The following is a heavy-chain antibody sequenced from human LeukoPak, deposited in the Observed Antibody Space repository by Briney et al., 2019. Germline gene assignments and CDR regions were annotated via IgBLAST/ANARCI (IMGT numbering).Heavy chain of an antibody. CDR2: ISGNGGST. Sequence: GGSLRLFCATSQFNFNKFGMSWVRQAPGKGLEWVSSISGNGGSTQYADSVQGRFAISRDNSKNTLYLQMNSLRAEDTAVYFCAKDPNGDYIGTFDIWGQGTMVTVSS. V-gene: IGHV3-23*01. CDR1: QFNFNKFG. D-gene: IGHD4-17*01. J-gene: IGHJ3*02. CDR3: AKDPNGDYIGTFDI.